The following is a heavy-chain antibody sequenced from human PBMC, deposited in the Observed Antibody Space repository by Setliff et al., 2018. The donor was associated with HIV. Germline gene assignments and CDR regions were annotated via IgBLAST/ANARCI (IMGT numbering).Heavy chain of an antibody. V-gene: IGHV4-34*01. CDR2: INHSGHT. CDR3: ARYWQQLGAYAFGI. J-gene: IGHJ3*02. Sequence: SETLSLTCAVYGGSFSGFYWSWIRQPPGKGLEWIGEINHSGHTNYNSSLKSRVTISVDTSKNQFSVRLNSVTVADTAVYYCARYWQQLGAYAFGIWGQGAMVTVSS. D-gene: IGHD6-13*01. CDR1: GGSFSGFY.